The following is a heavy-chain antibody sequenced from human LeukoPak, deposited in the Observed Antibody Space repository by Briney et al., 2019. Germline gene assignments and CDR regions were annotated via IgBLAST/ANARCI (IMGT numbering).Heavy chain of an antibody. CDR3: AREGCGGDCYSYNWFDP. V-gene: IGHV1-18*01. CDR2: ISAYNGNT. J-gene: IGHJ5*02. D-gene: IGHD2-21*02. Sequence: ASVKVSCKASGYTFTSYGISWVRQAPGQGLEWMGWISAYNGNTNYAQKLQGRVTMITDTSTSTAYMELRSLRSDDTAVYYCAREGCGGDCYSYNWFDPWGQGTLVTVSS. CDR1: GYTFTSYG.